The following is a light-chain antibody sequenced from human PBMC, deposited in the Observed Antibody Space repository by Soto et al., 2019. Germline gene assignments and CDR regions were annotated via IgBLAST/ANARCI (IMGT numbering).Light chain of an antibody. J-gene: IGLJ1*01. CDR3: SSYTTRQTRPIV. V-gene: IGLV2-14*01. CDR2: DVS. CDR1: SSDVGGYNY. Sequence: QSVLTQPASVSGSPGQSITISCTGTSSDVGGYNYVSWYQQHPGKAPKFMIYDVSNRPSGVSNRFSGSKSGNTASLTISGLQAEEEADYYCSSYTTRQTRPIVFGTGTKVTVL.